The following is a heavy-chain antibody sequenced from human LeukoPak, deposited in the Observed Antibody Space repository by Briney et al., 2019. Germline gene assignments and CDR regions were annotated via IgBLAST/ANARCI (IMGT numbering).Heavy chain of an antibody. CDR1: GSTFSSYA. CDR3: AKLVPSDDFWSGYLGWFDP. CDR2: ISGSGGST. Sequence: GGSLRLSCAASGSTFSSYAMSWVRQAPGKGLEWVSAISGSGGSTYYADSVKGRFTISRDNSKNTLYLQMNSLRAEDTAVYYCAKLVPSDDFWSGYLGWFDPWGQGTLVTVSS. V-gene: IGHV3-23*01. D-gene: IGHD3-3*01. J-gene: IGHJ5*02.